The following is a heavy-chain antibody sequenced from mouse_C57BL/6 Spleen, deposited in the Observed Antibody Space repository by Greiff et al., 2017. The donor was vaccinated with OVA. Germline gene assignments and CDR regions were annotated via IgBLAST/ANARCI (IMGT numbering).Heavy chain of an antibody. CDR2: INPNNGGT. CDR3: ARADYYGSSPFAY. J-gene: IGHJ3*01. Sequence: EVQLQQSGPELVKPGASVKISCKASGYTFTDYYMNWVKQSHGKSLEWIGDINPNNGGTSYNQKFKGKATLTVDKSSSTAYMELRSLTSEDSAVDYCARADYYGSSPFAYWGQGTLVTVSA. D-gene: IGHD1-1*01. CDR1: GYTFTDYY. V-gene: IGHV1-26*01.